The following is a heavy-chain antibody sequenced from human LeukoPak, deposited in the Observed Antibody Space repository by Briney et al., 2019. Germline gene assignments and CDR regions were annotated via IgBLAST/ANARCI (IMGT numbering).Heavy chain of an antibody. CDR1: GYSISSDYY. D-gene: IGHD4-17*01. V-gene: IGHV4-38-2*01. J-gene: IGHJ4*02. CDR3: ATVGASHYGDWYFAY. Sequence: ETLSLTCAVSGYSISSDYYWGWIRQPPGKGLEWIGNVDPSGSPYYNPSLKSRATISLDTSKKQFSLELTSVTAADTAVYYCATVGASHYGDWYFAYWGQGTLVTVSS. CDR2: VDPSGSP.